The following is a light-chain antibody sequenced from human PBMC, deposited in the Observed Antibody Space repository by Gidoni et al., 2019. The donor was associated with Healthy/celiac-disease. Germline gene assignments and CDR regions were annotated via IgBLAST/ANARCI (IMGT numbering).Light chain of an antibody. CDR1: SRDVGGYNY. J-gene: IGLJ2*01. V-gene: IGLV2-8*01. CDR3: SSYAGSNNLV. CDR2: EVS. Sequence: QSALTQPPSASGSPGQSVTISCTGTSRDVGGYNYVSWYQQHPGKAPKLMIYEVSKRPSGVPDRFSGSKSGNTASLNVSGLQAEDEADYYCSSYAGSNNLVFGGGTKLTVL.